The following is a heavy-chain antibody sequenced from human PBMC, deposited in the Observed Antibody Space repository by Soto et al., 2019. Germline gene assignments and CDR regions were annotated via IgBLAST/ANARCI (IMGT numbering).Heavy chain of an antibody. D-gene: IGHD5-18*01. CDR3: ARDLRGYGTVDY. CDR2: IYYSGST. V-gene: IGHV4-31*03. Sequence: QVQLQESGPGLVKPSQTLSLTCSVSGGSISSVGYYWSWIRQNPGKGLEWIGYIYYSGSTYYNPSLKSRLSISVDTSKNQFSLKLSSVTVADTAVYYCARDLRGYGTVDYWGQGTLVTVSS. CDR1: GGSISSVGYY. J-gene: IGHJ4*02.